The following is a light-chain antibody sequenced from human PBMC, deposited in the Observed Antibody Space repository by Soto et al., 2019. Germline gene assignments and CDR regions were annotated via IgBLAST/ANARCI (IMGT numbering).Light chain of an antibody. V-gene: IGLV2-14*01. CDR1: SSEIGGHKY. J-gene: IGLJ1*01. CDR3: SSFTSSILYV. Sequence: QSVLTQPAAVSWSLGQSITISCTGTSSEIGGHKYVSWYQQHPGKAPKLLLYEDTTRPSGVSNSFSGCKSGKRASRTIPGLHPQDQPDYSCSSFTSSILYVFGSGTKAPVL. CDR2: EDT.